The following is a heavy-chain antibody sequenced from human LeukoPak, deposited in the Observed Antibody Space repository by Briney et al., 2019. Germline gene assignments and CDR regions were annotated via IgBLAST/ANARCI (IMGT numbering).Heavy chain of an antibody. Sequence: HPGGSLRLSCAASGFTFSSYAMHWVRQAPGKGLEWVAVISYDGSNKYYADSVKGRFTISRDNSKNTLYLQMNSLRAEDKAVYYCASSGSYRFDYWGQGTLVTVSS. CDR1: GFTFSSYA. V-gene: IGHV3-30-3*01. CDR2: ISYDGSNK. D-gene: IGHD1-26*01. J-gene: IGHJ4*02. CDR3: ASSGSYRFDY.